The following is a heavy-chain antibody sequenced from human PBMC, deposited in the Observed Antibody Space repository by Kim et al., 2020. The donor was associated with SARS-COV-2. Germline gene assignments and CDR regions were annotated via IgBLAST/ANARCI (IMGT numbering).Heavy chain of an antibody. Sequence: KYSQKFQGRVTITRDTSASTAYMELSSLRSEDTAVYYCARSKELLLRFDYWGQGTLVTVSS. J-gene: IGHJ4*02. V-gene: IGHV1-3*01. D-gene: IGHD2-15*01. CDR3: ARSKELLLRFDY.